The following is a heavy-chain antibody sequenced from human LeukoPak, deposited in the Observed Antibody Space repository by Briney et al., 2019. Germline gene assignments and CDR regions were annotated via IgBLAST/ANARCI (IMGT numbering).Heavy chain of an antibody. J-gene: IGHJ4*02. D-gene: IGHD1-1*01. V-gene: IGHV3-7*01. Sequence: GVSLRLSCAASGFTFSDFWMNWVRQSPGEGLEWLANINQAGSENYYADSVKGRFTISRDSAKSSLFLQLNSLRADDTAVYYCARGALSSTWDDPDGDLDYWGRGTLVTVSS. CDR1: GFTFSDFW. CDR2: INQAGSEN. CDR3: ARGALSSTWDDPDGDLDY.